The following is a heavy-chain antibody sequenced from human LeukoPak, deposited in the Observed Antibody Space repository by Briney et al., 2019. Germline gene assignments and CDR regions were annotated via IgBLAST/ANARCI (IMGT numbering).Heavy chain of an antibody. D-gene: IGHD3-10*01. CDR2: IRSSGTTI. CDR3: ARGDYYGSGSSGGDY. CDR1: GFTFSDYY. J-gene: IGHJ4*02. V-gene: IGHV3-11*01. Sequence: GGSLRLSCAASGFTFSDYYMSWIRQAPGKGLEWISYIRSSGTTIYYADSVKGRFTISRDNAKNSLYLQMNSLRAEDTALYYCARGDYYGSGSSGGDYWGQGTLVTVSS.